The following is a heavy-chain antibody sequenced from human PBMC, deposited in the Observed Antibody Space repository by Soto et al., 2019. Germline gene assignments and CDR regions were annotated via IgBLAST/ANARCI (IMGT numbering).Heavy chain of an antibody. Sequence: SETLSLTCTVSGGSISSYYWSWIRQPPGKGLEWIGYIYYSGSTNYNPSLKSRVTISVDPSKNQFSLKLSSVTAADTAVYYCARVGYSSSWYEVGYFDYWGQGTLVTVS. CDR1: GGSISSYY. CDR2: IYYSGST. CDR3: ARVGYSSSWYEVGYFDY. J-gene: IGHJ4*02. D-gene: IGHD6-13*01. V-gene: IGHV4-59*01.